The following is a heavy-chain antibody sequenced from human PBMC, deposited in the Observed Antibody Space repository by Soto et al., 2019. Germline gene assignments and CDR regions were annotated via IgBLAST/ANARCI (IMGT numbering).Heavy chain of an antibody. V-gene: IGHV4-59*01. CDR3: GRKIIVPAAIYFDY. CDR1: GGSISSYY. J-gene: IGHJ4*02. Sequence: SETLSLTCTVSGGSISSYYWSWIRQPPGKGLEWIGYIYYSGSTNYNPSLKSRVTISVDTSKNQFSLKLSSVTAADTAVYYCGRKIIVPAAIYFDYWGQGTRVTVSS. D-gene: IGHD2-2*01. CDR2: IYYSGST.